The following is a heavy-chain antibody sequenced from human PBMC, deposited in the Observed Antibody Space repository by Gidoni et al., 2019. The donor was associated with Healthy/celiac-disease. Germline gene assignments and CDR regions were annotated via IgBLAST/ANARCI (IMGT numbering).Heavy chain of an antibody. J-gene: IGHJ6*03. CDR1: GFTFSDYY. Sequence: QVPLVESGGGLVKPGGSRRLSCAASGFTFSDYYMSWIRQAPGKGLELVSYISSSGSYTNYADSVKGRFTISRDNAKNSLYLQVNSLRAEDTAVYYCARVPSTTVTGGDYYYMDVWGKGTTVTVSS. CDR2: ISSSGSYT. V-gene: IGHV3-11*06. CDR3: ARVPSTTVTGGDYYYMDV. D-gene: IGHD4-4*01.